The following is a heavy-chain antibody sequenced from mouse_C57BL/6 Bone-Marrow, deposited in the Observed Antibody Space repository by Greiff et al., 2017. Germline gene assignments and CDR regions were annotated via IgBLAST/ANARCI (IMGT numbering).Heavy chain of an antibody. Sequence: EVNVVESGEGLVKPGGSLKLSCAASGFTFSSYAMSWVRQTPEKRLEWVAYISSGGDYIYYADTVKGRFTISRDNARNTLYLQMSSLKSEDTAMYYCTREGGYYSNYVGAMDYWGQGTSVTVSS. CDR2: ISSGGDYI. D-gene: IGHD2-5*01. CDR3: TREGGYYSNYVGAMDY. J-gene: IGHJ4*01. V-gene: IGHV5-9-1*02. CDR1: GFTFSSYA.